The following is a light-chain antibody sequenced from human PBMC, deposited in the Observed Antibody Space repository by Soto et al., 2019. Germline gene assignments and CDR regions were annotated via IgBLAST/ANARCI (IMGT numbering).Light chain of an antibody. Sequence: VMTQTPLSLSVTPGQPASISCKSSQSLLHITGETFLLWYLQKPGQSPQLLIYEVSTRVSGVPDRFSGSGSGTDFTLEISRVETDDVGIYYCMQSTQLPPTFGQGTRLEI. CDR2: EVS. CDR3: MQSTQLPPT. V-gene: IGKV2D-29*02. CDR1: QSLLHITGETF. J-gene: IGKJ5*01.